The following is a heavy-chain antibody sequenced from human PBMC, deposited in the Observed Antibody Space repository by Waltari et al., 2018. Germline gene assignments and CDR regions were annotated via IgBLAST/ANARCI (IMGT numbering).Heavy chain of an antibody. CDR2: IIPIFGTA. CDR1: GGTFSSYA. V-gene: IGHV1-69*06. D-gene: IGHD1-26*01. J-gene: IGHJ4*02. CDR3: ARVGATWGGGVDY. Sequence: QVQRVQSGAEVKKPGSSVKVSCKASGGTFSSYAISWVQQARGQGLDWVGRIIPIFGTANYAQKFQGRVTITADKSTSTAYMELSSLRSEDTAVYYCARVGATWGGGVDYWGQGTLVTVSS.